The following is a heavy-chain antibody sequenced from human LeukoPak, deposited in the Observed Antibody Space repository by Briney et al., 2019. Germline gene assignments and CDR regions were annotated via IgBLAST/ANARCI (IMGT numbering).Heavy chain of an antibody. CDR2: ISSTSSTR. CDR3: ARGGRCFGDNCYAILYDY. Sequence: GGSLRLSCAASEFTFSDYYMSWVRQAPGEGLAWVSYISSTSSTRYYADSVKGRFTISRDDAKNSLYLQMNGLRPEDTAIYYCARGGRCFGDNCYAILYDYWGQGTVVTVSS. J-gene: IGHJ4*02. D-gene: IGHD2-15*01. V-gene: IGHV3-11*04. CDR1: EFTFSDYY.